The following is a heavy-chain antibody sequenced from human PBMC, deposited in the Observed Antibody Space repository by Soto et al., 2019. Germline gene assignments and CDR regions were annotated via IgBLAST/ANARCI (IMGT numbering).Heavy chain of an antibody. J-gene: IGHJ4*02. D-gene: IGHD3-3*01. V-gene: IGHV4-39*01. CDR3: ARGSLTIFGVVICDY. Sequence: ETLSLTCTVSGGSTSSSSYYWGWIRQPPGKGLEWIGSIYYSGSTYYNPSLKSRVTISVDTSKNQFSLKLSSVTAADTAVYYCARGSLTIFGVVICDYWGQGTLVTVSS. CDR2: IYYSGST. CDR1: GGSTSSSSYY.